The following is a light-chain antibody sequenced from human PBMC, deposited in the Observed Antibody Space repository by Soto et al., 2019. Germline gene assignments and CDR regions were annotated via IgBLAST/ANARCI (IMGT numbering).Light chain of an antibody. CDR2: GAS. J-gene: IGKJ4*01. CDR1: QSVSSY. CDR3: QQYDNWPPLT. Sequence: EILLTQSPGTLSLSPGERATLSCRASQSVSSYLAWYQQRPGQAPRPLIYGASSRATGIPDRFSGSGSGTEFTLTISSLEPEDFAVYYCQQYDNWPPLTFGGGTKVDIK. V-gene: IGKV3-15*01.